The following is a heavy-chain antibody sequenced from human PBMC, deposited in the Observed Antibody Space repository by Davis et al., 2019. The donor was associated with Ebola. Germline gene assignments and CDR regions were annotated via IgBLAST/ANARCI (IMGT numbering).Heavy chain of an antibody. CDR1: RFTFSNYA. J-gene: IGHJ4*02. D-gene: IGHD3-22*01. CDR2: ITNSGDST. V-gene: IGHV3-23*01. CDR3: AKDLFDSSGYYLFDY. Sequence: GESLKISCAASRFTFSNYAMHWVRQAPGKGLEWISVITNSGDSTDYADSVKGRFTISRDNSKNTLYLQMNSLRAEDTAVYYCAKDLFDSSGYYLFDYWGQGTLVTVSS.